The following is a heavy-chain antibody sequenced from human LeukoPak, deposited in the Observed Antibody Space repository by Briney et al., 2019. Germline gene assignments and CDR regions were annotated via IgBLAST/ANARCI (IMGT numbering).Heavy chain of an antibody. CDR3: ARSDLGTITAGPFN. J-gene: IGHJ4*02. D-gene: IGHD5-24*01. CDR2: ISGYQGST. Sequence: ASVKGSCKASGYTLTNYGITWVRQAPGQGLEWMGWISGYQGSTKYAQNFQGRVTMTIDTSTSTAYMDLRSLISDDTAIYFCARSDLGTITAGPFNWGQGTLVAVSS. CDR1: GYTLTNYG. V-gene: IGHV1-18*01.